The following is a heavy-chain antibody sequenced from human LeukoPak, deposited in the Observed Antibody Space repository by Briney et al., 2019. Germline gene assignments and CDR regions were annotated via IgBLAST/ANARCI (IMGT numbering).Heavy chain of an antibody. CDR3: ARAIAVAGTTPDY. V-gene: IGHV1-18*01. CDR1: GYTFTSYR. J-gene: IGHJ4*02. CDR2: ISAYNGNT. D-gene: IGHD6-19*01. Sequence: ASVKVSCKASGYTFTSYRISWVRQAPGQGLEWMGWISAYNGNTNYAQKLQGRVTMTSDTSTSTAYMELRSLRSDDTAVYCCARAIAVAGTTPDYWGQGTLVTVSS.